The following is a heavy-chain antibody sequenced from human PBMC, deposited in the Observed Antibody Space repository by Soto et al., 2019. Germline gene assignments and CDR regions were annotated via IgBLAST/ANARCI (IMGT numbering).Heavy chain of an antibody. D-gene: IGHD5-12*01. V-gene: IGHV1-69*01. CDR3: ARGGEVGGYDYDAFDI. CDR2: IIPIFGTA. J-gene: IGHJ3*02. Sequence: QVQLVQSGAEVKKPGSSVKVSCKASGGTFSSYAISWVRQAPGQGLDWMGGIIPIFGTANYAQKSQGRVTITADESTSTAYMELSSLRSEDTAVYYCARGGEVGGYDYDAFDIWGQGTMVTVSS. CDR1: GGTFSSYA.